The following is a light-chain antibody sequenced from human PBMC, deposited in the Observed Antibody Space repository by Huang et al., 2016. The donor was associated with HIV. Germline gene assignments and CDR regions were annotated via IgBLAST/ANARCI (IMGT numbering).Light chain of an antibody. CDR1: QSISSY. CDR2: AAS. Sequence: DIQMTQSPSSLSASVGDRVTITCRASQSISSYLSWYQQKPGKAPKLLIYAASSLQSRIPSRFSGSRFATEFTLSISSLQPGDFATYYCRRIYNSPRMFGQGTRLEIK. CDR3: RRIYNSPRM. J-gene: IGKJ2*01. V-gene: IGKV1-39*01.